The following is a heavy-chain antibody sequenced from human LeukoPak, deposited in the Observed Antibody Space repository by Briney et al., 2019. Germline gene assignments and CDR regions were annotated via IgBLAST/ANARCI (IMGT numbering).Heavy chain of an antibody. V-gene: IGHV1-18*01. J-gene: IGHJ4*02. CDR3: AKVHCISTNCNHIWTYFDY. D-gene: IGHD2-2*01. Sequence: ASVKVSCKAAGYTFTSHGFIWLRQAPGQGPEWMGWITVNNGYTKYAQELQGRVTVTTDTSTSTAYMELRSLRSDDTAVYYCAKVHCISTNCNHIWTYFDYWGQGTLVTVSS. CDR1: GYTFTSHG. CDR2: ITVNNGYT.